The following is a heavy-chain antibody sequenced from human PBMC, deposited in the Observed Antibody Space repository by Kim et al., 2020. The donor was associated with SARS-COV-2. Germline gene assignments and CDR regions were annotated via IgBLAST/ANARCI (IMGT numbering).Heavy chain of an antibody. CDR1: GFTFDDYA. Sequence: GGSLRLSCAASGFTFDDYAMHWVRQAPGKGLEWVSGISWNSGSIGYADSVKGRFTISRDNAKNSLYLQMNSLRAEDTALYYCAKDKSGEGWLADYYYYGMDVWGQGTTVTVSS. CDR3: AKDKSGEGWLADYYYYGMDV. D-gene: IGHD6-19*01. V-gene: IGHV3-9*01. CDR2: ISWNSGSI. J-gene: IGHJ6*02.